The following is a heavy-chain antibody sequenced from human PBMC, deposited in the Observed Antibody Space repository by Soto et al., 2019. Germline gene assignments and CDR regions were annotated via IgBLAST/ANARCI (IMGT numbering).Heavy chain of an antibody. D-gene: IGHD3-10*01. J-gene: IGHJ6*03. V-gene: IGHV4-59*01. CDR2: IYYSGST. CDR3: ARRRWTRAGYYYYMDV. CDR1: GGSISSYC. Sequence: QVQLQESGPGLVKPSATLSLTCTVSGGSISSYCWSWIRRPPGKGLEWIGYIYYSGSTNYNPSLKRRVTIAVDTAKNQFALKRSSVTAADTAGYDGARRRWTRAGYYYYMDVWGKGTTVTVSS.